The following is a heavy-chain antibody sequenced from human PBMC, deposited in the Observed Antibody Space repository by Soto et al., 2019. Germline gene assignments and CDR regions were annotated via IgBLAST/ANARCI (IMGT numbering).Heavy chain of an antibody. CDR1: GYTFTSFA. J-gene: IGHJ4*02. V-gene: IGHV1-3*01. D-gene: IGHD5-12*01. CDR2: INADTGNT. Sequence: QVQLVQSGAEVKKPGASVTVSCKASGYTFTSFAIHWVRQAPGPRPEWMGWINADTGNTKYSQRFQGRVTFARDTSANTAYMQVSSVRSEDTAVYFCAREVVSGYDLGYWGQGTLVTVSS. CDR3: AREVVSGYDLGY.